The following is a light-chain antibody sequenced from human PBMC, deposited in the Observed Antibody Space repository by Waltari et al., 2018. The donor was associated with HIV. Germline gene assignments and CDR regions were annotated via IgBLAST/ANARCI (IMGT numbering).Light chain of an antibody. CDR1: QSVSSN. Sequence: EAVMPHSPATLSVSPGERPTLACKASQSVSSNVSWYQQKPGQAPRYLIYDASTRATGIPARFSGSGSGTEFTLTISSLQSEDFAIYYCQEYNKWPFTFGPGTKVDIK. J-gene: IGKJ3*01. CDR2: DAS. CDR3: QEYNKWPFT. V-gene: IGKV3-15*01.